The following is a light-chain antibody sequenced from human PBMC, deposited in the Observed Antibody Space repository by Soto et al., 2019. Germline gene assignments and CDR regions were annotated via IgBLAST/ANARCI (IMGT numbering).Light chain of an antibody. CDR1: SSDVGGSNF. CDR3: VSYTSSTNYV. CDR2: DVA. Sequence: QSALTQPASVSDSPGQSITISCTGTSSDVGGSNFVSWYQQHPGKPPKLIIYDVANRPSGVSNRFSGSKSGSTASLIISRLQTEDEAVYYCVSYTSSTNYVFGTGTKVTVL. V-gene: IGLV2-14*03. J-gene: IGLJ1*01.